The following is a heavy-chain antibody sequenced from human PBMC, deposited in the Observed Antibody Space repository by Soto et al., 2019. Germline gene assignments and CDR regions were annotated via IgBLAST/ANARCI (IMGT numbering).Heavy chain of an antibody. D-gene: IGHD2-15*01. V-gene: IGHV2-5*02. J-gene: IGHJ4*02. CDR2: IYWDDDK. Sequence: SGPTLVNPTQTLTLTCTFSGFSLSASGVGVGWIRQPPGKALEWLALIYWDDDKRYSPSLKSRLTITKYTSKNLVVLTMTNMDPVDTSTYYCAHRPSYCSGGSCYSGFDYWGQGTLVTVSS. CDR3: AHRPSYCSGGSCYSGFDY. CDR1: GFSLSASGVG.